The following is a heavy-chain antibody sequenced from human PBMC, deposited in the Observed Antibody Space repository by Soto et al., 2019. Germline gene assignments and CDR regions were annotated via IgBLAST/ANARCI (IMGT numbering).Heavy chain of an antibody. J-gene: IGHJ6*02. V-gene: IGHV4-4*07. D-gene: IGHD3-3*01. CDR1: GGSISSYY. CDR3: AREPSITIFGVVSYYYGMDV. Sequence: SETLSLTCTVSGGSISSYYWSWIRQPAGKGLEWIGRIYTSGSTNYNPSLKSRVTMSVDTSKNQFSLKLSSVTAADTAVYYCAREPSITIFGVVSYYYGMDVWGQGTTVTVYS. CDR2: IYTSGST.